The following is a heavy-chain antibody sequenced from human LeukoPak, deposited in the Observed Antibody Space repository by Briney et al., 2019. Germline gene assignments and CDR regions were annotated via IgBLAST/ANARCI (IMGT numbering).Heavy chain of an antibody. CDR2: ISSSSSYI. V-gene: IGHV3-21*04. J-gene: IGHJ4*02. CDR1: GFTFSSYS. D-gene: IGHD1-26*01. CDR3: AASSGSYLYFDY. Sequence: GGSLRLSCAASGFTFSSYSMNWVRQAPGKGLEWVSSISSSSSYIYYADSVKGRFTISRDNAKNTVYLQMDSLRAEDTAVYYCAASSGSYLYFDYWGQGTLVTVSS.